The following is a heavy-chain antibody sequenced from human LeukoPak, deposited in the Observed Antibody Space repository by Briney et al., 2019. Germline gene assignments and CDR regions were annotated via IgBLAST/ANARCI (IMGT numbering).Heavy chain of an antibody. CDR2: ISAYNGNT. J-gene: IGHJ6*02. Sequence: ASVKVSCKASGGTFSSYAISWVRQAPGQGLEWMGWISAYNGNTDYAQKFQGRVTMTTDTSTSTAYMELRSLRSDDTAVYYCARDGDKYCSSKSCYSGYYNGMDVWGQGTTVTVSS. V-gene: IGHV1-18*01. D-gene: IGHD2-2*01. CDR1: GGTFSSYA. CDR3: ARDGDKYCSSKSCYSGYYNGMDV.